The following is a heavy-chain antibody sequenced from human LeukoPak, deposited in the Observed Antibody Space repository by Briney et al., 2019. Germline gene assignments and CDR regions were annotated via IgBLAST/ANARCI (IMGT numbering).Heavy chain of an antibody. V-gene: IGHV3-53*01. CDR2: IYSGGST. CDR1: GGSFSGYY. CDR3: ARGSYFDY. Sequence: ETLSLTCAVYGGSFSGYYWSWVRQAPGKGLEWVSVIYSGGSTYYADSLKGRFTISRDNSKNTLYLQMNSLRAEDTAVYYCARGSYFDYWGQGTLVTVSS. J-gene: IGHJ4*02.